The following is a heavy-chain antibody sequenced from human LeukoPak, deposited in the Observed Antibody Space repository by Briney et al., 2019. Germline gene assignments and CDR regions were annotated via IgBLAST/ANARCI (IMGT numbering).Heavy chain of an antibody. Sequence: AVKVSCKAFGGTFSSYAISWLRQAPGQGLEWMGRIIPILGIANYAQKFQGRVTITADKSTSTAYMELSSLRSEDTAVYYCARANNWNYPYYFDSWGQGTLVTVSS. CDR2: IIPILGIA. CDR1: GGTFSSYA. J-gene: IGHJ4*02. D-gene: IGHD1-7*01. CDR3: ARANNWNYPYYFDS. V-gene: IGHV1-69*04.